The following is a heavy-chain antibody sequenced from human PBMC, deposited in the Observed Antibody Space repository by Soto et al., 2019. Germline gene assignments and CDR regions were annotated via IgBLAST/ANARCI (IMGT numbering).Heavy chain of an antibody. CDR1: GSSFSYYG. CDR2: ISTSSSNI. J-gene: IGHJ6*03. Sequence: GGSLRLSCAASGSSFSYYGMNWVRQAPGKGLEWVSYISTSSSNIYYADSVKGRFTISRDNAKNSLSLQMNSLRAADTAVYYCARETSTGNYYMDVWGKGTTVTVSS. CDR3: ARETSTGNYYMDV. V-gene: IGHV3-48*01. D-gene: IGHD2-2*01.